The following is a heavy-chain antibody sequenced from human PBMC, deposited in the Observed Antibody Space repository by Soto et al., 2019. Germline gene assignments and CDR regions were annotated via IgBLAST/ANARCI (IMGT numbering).Heavy chain of an antibody. CDR2: IYYSGST. CDR3: ASRYSGYDNWFDP. V-gene: IGHV4-31*03. CDR1: GGSISSGGYY. Sequence: PSETLSLTCTVSGGSISSGGYYWSWIRQHPGKGLEWIGYIYYSGSTYYNPSLKSRVTISVDTSKNQFSLKLSSVTAADTAVYYCASRYSGYDNWFDPWGQGTLVTVSS. J-gene: IGHJ5*02. D-gene: IGHD5-12*01.